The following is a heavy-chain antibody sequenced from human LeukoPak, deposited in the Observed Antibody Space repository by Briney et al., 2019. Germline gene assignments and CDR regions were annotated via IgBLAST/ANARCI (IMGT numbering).Heavy chain of an antibody. V-gene: IGHV3-11*01. CDR1: GFTFGDYY. CDR3: ARYRVITNDYFDS. Sequence: GGSLRLSCAASGFTFGDYYMSWIRQAPGKGLEWVSYISNSGNTIKEADSVRGRSTISRDNAQNSLFLQMKSLRADDTAVYYCARYRVITNDYFDSWGQGTLVTVSS. D-gene: IGHD3-16*01. CDR2: ISNSGNTI. J-gene: IGHJ4*02.